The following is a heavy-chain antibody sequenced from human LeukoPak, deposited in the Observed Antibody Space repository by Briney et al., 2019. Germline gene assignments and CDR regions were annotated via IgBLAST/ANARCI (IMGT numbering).Heavy chain of an antibody. CDR2: IYYSGST. Sequence: SETLSLTCTVSGGSISSYYWSWIRQPPGKGLEWIGYIYYSGSTNYNPSLKSRVTISVDASKNQCSLELSFVSAADTGVYYYAIMITMVRGNRDNWFDPWRQGTLVSVST. D-gene: IGHD3-10*01. V-gene: IGHV4-59*01. CDR1: GGSISSYY. CDR3: AIMITMVRGNRDNWFDP. J-gene: IGHJ5*02.